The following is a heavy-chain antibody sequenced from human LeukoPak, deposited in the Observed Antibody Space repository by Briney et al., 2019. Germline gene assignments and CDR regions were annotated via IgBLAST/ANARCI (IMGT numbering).Heavy chain of an antibody. J-gene: IGHJ2*01. D-gene: IGHD4-11*01. CDR3: AGYGNYWDWYFDL. CDR1: GDSMNSSSFY. CDR2: IHYSGST. V-gene: IGHV4-61*05. Sequence: SGTLSLTCTVSGDSMNSSSFYWGWIRQPPGKGLEWIGYIHYSGSTNHNPSLKSRVTISIDTSKNQISLRLTSVTAADTAVYYCAGYGNYWDWYFDLWGCGTLVTVSS.